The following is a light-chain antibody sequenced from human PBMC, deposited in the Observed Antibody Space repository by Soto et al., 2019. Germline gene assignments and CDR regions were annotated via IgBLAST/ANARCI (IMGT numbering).Light chain of an antibody. Sequence: QSVLTQPASVSLSPGQSITISCAGTSSDFGGYNYVSWYHQHPGKAPKLLIYEVSNRPSGVSNRFSGSKSGNTASLTISGLQAEDEADYYCSSYTSSSTLVFGTGTKVTVL. J-gene: IGLJ1*01. V-gene: IGLV2-14*01. CDR2: EVS. CDR3: SSYTSSSTLV. CDR1: SSDFGGYNY.